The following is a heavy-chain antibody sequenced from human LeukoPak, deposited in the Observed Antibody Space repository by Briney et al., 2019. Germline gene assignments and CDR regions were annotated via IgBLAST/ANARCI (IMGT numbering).Heavy chain of an antibody. CDR2: ISGTGIST. CDR1: GFTFRSYG. D-gene: IGHD2-8*01. J-gene: IGHJ3*02. V-gene: IGHV3-23*01. Sequence: QIGGSLRLSCAASGFTFRSYGMSWVRQAPGKGLEWVSFISGTGISTYYADSVKGRFTISRDNSKNTLYLQMNSLRVEDMAIYYCAKLMRHMREDVYDIWGQGTKVTVSS. CDR3: AKLMRHMREDVYDI.